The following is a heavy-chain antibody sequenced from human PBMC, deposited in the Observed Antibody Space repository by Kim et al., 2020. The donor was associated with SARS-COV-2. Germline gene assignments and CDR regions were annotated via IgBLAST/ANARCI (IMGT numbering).Heavy chain of an antibody. J-gene: IGHJ5*02. V-gene: IGHV4-34*01. CDR3: ARDHSTSWYTRFDP. Sequence: SETLSLTCAVYGGSFSGYYWSWIRQPPGKGLEWIGEINHSGSTNYNPSLKSRVTISVDTSKNQFSLKLSSLTAADTAVYYCARDHSTSWYTRFDPWGQGT. CDR2: INHSGST. CDR1: GGSFSGYY. D-gene: IGHD6-13*01.